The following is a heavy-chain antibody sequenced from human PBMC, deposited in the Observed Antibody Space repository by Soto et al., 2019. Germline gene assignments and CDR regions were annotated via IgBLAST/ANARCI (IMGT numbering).Heavy chain of an antibody. J-gene: IGHJ6*02. CDR2: ISAYNGNT. D-gene: IGHD5-12*01. V-gene: IGHV1-18*01. Sequence: ASVKVSCKASGYTFTSYGISWVRQAPGQGLEWMGWISAYNGNTNYAQKLQGRVTMTTDTSTSTAYMELRSLRSDDTAVYDCAGEGGYSGYDLYYYCCMDVWGRGTTVTVSS. CDR1: GYTFTSYG. CDR3: AGEGGYSGYDLYYYCCMDV.